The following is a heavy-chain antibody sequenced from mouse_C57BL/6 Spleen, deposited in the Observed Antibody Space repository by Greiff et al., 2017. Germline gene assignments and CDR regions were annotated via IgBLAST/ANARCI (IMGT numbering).Heavy chain of an antibody. CDR1: GYTFTSYW. CDR2: IDPSDSYT. CDR3: ARRRGKDWDYFDY. V-gene: IGHV1-69*01. Sequence: VQLQQSGAELVMPGASVKLSCKASGYTFTSYWMHWVKQRPGQGLEWIGEIDPSDSYTNYNQKFKGKSTLTVDKSSSTAYMQLSSLTSEDSAVYYCARRRGKDWDYFDYWGQGTTLTVSS. D-gene: IGHD4-1*01. J-gene: IGHJ2*01.